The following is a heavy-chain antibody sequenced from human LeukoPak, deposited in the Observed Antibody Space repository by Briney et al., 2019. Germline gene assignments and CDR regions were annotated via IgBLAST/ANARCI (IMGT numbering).Heavy chain of an antibody. Sequence: GGSLRLSCAASGFTFSSYSMNWVRQAPGKGLEWVSSISSSSSYIYYADSVKGRFTISIDNAKNSLYLQMNSLRAEDTAVYYCASLLWFGESSTDYWGQGTLVTVSS. J-gene: IGHJ4*02. CDR2: ISSSSSYI. V-gene: IGHV3-21*01. CDR1: GFTFSSYS. CDR3: ASLLWFGESSTDY. D-gene: IGHD3-10*01.